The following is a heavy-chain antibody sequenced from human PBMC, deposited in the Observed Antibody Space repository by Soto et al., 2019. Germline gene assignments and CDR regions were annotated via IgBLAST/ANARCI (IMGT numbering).Heavy chain of an antibody. J-gene: IGHJ4*02. CDR2: IYYSGST. CDR1: GGSISSGGYY. CDR3: ARTYYYGSSGYYDLWYFDY. V-gene: IGHV4-31*03. D-gene: IGHD3-22*01. Sequence: PSETLSLTCTVSGGSISSGGYYWSWIRQHPGKGLEWIGYIYYSGSTYYNPSLKSRVTISVDTSKNQFSLKLSSVTAADTAVYYCARTYYYGSSGYYDLWYFDYWGQGTLVTVSS.